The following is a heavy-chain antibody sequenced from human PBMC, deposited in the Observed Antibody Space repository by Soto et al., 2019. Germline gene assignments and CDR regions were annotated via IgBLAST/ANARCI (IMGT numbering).Heavy chain of an antibody. CDR2: IYYSGST. J-gene: IGHJ3*02. V-gene: IGHV4-31*03. D-gene: IGHD1-26*01. CDR3: SSLTSIVGAATAFDI. Sequence: QLQLQESGPGLVKPSQTLSLTCTVSSGSISSGGYYWSWIRQHPGKDLAWIGYIYYSGSTCYNPSLQSRVTIAVDTSKTRFSLRMSSVTAVDTAVYYCSSLTSIVGAATAFDIWGGGTMVAVSS. CDR1: SGSISSGGYY.